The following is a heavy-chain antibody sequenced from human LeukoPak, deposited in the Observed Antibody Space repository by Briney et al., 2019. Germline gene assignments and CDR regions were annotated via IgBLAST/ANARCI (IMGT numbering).Heavy chain of an antibody. CDR3: AREGCSSTTSCFGGFDP. CDR2: ISGSGGST. J-gene: IGHJ5*02. Sequence: TGGSLRLSCAASGFTFSSYSMNWVRQAPGKGLEWVSAISGSGGSTYYADSVKGRFTISRDNSKNTLYLQMNSLRVADTAMYYCAREGCSSTTSCFGGFDPWGQGTMVTVSS. CDR1: GFTFSSYS. D-gene: IGHD2-2*01. V-gene: IGHV3-23*01.